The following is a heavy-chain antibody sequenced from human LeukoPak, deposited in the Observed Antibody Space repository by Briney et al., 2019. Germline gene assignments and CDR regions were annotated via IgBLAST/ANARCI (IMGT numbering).Heavy chain of an antibody. CDR2: ISPLTGET. Sequence: SVPVSCKPSGCTFTNNYIHEVRQAPAQGVAWMGRISPLTGETNHAQKFRGRITITRDTSIDTAYMELSGLTSGDTAGYIRARETGGSGRYQEGWGMGVLVSFS. D-gene: IGHD3-10*01. V-gene: IGHV1-2*06. CDR3: ARETGGSGRYQEG. CDR1: GCTFTNNY. J-gene: IGHJ4*02.